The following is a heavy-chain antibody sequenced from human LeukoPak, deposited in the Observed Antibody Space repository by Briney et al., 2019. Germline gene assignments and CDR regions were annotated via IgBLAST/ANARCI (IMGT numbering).Heavy chain of an antibody. CDR1: GYTFTGYY. D-gene: IGHD3-22*01. V-gene: IGHV1-2*04. CDR3: ARDLNDSSGYYFDY. CDR2: INPNSGGT. Sequence: ASVKVSCKASGYTFTGYYMHWVRQAPGQGLEWMGWINPNSGGTNYAQKFQGWVTMTRDTSISTAYMELSRPRSDDTAVYYCARDLNDSSGYYFDYWGQGTLVTVSS. J-gene: IGHJ4*02.